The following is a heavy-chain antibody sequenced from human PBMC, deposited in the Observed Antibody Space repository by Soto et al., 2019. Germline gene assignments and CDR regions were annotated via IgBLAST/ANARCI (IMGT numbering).Heavy chain of an antibody. D-gene: IGHD4-4*01. J-gene: IGHJ4*02. CDR3: ARTLGYSNPAPPFFDY. Sequence: PVASVKVSCKASGGTFSSYAISWVRQAPGQGLEWMGGIIPIFGTANYAQKFQGRVTITADESTSTAYMELSSLRSEDTAVYYCARTLGYSNPAPPFFDYWGQGTLVTVSS. CDR1: GGTFSSYA. V-gene: IGHV1-69*13. CDR2: IIPIFGTA.